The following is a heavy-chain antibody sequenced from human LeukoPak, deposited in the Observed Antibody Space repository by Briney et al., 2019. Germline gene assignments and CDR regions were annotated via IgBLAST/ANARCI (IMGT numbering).Heavy chain of an antibody. D-gene: IGHD3-3*01. CDR2: ISGSGGST. J-gene: IGHJ4*02. CDR1: GFTFSGYA. V-gene: IGHV3-23*01. CDR3: ATNAYYDFWSGHPYYFDY. Sequence: GGSLRLSCAASGFTFSGYAMSWVRQAPGKGLEWVSAISGSGGSTYYADSVKGRFTISRDNSKNTLYLQMNSLRAEDTAVYYCATNAYYDFWSGHPYYFDYWGQGALVTVSS.